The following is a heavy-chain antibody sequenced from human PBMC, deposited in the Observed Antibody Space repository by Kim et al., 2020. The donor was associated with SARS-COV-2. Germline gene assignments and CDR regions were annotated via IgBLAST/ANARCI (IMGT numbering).Heavy chain of an antibody. Sequence: ASVKVSCKASGYTFTSYGISWVRQAPGQGLEWMGWISAYNGNTNYAQKLQGRVTMTTDTSTSTAYMELRSLRSDDTAVYYCARVSPYSSSWYSQISYYYYGMDVWGQGTTVTVSS. J-gene: IGHJ6*02. CDR3: ARVSPYSSSWYSQISYYYYGMDV. CDR1: GYTFTSYG. D-gene: IGHD6-13*01. CDR2: ISAYNGNT. V-gene: IGHV1-18*01.